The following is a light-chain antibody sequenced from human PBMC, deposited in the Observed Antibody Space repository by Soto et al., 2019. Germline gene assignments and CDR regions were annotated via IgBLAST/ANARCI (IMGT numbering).Light chain of an antibody. CDR1: QSVSSSY. CDR2: DAS. Sequence: EIVLTQSPSTLSLSPGERATLSCGSSQSVSSSYLAWYQQKPGLAPRVLIYDASSRATGIPDRFSGSGAGTDFTLTISSLQSEDFAVYYCQQYDNWPWTFGQGTKVDIK. J-gene: IGKJ1*01. V-gene: IGKV3D-20*01. CDR3: QQYDNWPWT.